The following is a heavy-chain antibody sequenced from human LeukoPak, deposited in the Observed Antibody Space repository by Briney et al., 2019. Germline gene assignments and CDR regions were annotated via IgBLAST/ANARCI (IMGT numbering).Heavy chain of an antibody. CDR1: GFPFSSYA. CDR3: ARDRWELHNWFDP. CDR2: INSDGSST. Sequence: GGSLRLSCAVSGFPFSSYAMTWVRQAPGKGLVWVSRINSDGSSTNYADSVKGRFTISRDNAKNTLYLQMNSLRAEDTAVYYCARDRWELHNWFDPWGQGTLVTVSS. J-gene: IGHJ5*02. D-gene: IGHD1-26*01. V-gene: IGHV3-74*01.